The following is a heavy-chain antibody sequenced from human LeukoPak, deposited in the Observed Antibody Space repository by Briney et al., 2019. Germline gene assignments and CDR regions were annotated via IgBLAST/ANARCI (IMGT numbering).Heavy chain of an antibody. J-gene: IGHJ4*02. D-gene: IGHD1-26*01. CDR2: ISASGDTI. V-gene: IGHV3-48*04. CDR1: GFTLSSYN. CDR3: ARDPSWEILSYFDY. Sequence: GGSLRLSCAASGFTLSSYNMNWVRQAPGKGLEWVSHISASGDTIYYGDSVRGRFTISRDNAKNSLYLDMNTLKAEDTAVYYCARDPSWEILSYFDYWGQGTLVTVSS.